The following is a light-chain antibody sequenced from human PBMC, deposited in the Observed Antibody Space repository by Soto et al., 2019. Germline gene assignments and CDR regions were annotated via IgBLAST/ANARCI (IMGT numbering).Light chain of an antibody. CDR1: ISDIAAYNY. V-gene: IGLV2-14*03. CDR2: HVN. CDR3: QAYDYSLTAAV. J-gene: IGLJ3*02. Sequence: QSALTQPASVSGSPGQSITISCTGTISDIAAYNYVSWYQQHPGRAPKLLIYHVNTRPSGVPERFSGSKSGTSASLAITGLQAEDEADYYCQAYDYSLTAAVFGGGTKLTVL.